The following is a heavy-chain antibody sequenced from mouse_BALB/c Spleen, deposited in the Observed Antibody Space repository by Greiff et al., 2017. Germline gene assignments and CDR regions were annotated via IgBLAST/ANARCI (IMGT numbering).Heavy chain of an antibody. CDR1: GFTFSSFG. CDR3: ARITTVVATRDYAMDY. D-gene: IGHD1-1*01. J-gene: IGHJ4*01. V-gene: IGHV5-17*02. CDR2: ISSGSSTI. Sequence: EVKLVESGGGLVQPGGSRKLSCAASGFTFSSFGMHWVRQAPEKGLEWVAYISSGSSTIYYADTVKGRFTISRDNPKNTLFLQMTSLRSEDTAMYYCARITTVVATRDYAMDYWGQGTSVTVSS.